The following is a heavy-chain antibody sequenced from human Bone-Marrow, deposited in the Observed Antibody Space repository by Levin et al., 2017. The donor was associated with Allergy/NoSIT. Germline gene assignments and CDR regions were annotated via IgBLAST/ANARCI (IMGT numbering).Heavy chain of an antibody. CDR3: AGHLQLELHPLPYFDY. Sequence: PGGSLRLSCKGSGYIFTSYWIGWVRQMPGKGLEWMGIIYPGDSDTRYSPSFQGQVTISADKSISTAYLQWSSLKASDTAMYYCAGHLQLELHPLPYFDYWGQGTLVTVSS. CDR2: IYPGDSDT. CDR1: GYIFTSYW. V-gene: IGHV5-51*01. D-gene: IGHD1-7*01. J-gene: IGHJ4*02.